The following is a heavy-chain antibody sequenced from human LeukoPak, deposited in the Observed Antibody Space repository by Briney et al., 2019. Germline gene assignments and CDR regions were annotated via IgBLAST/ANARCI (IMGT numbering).Heavy chain of an antibody. CDR3: ARSLGIVVVVAATGLDY. V-gene: IGHV3-21*01. D-gene: IGHD2-15*01. CDR1: GFTFSGYS. J-gene: IGHJ4*02. Sequence: GGSLRLSCAASGFTFSGYSMNWVRQAPGKGLEWVSSISSSSSYIYYADSVKGRFTISRDNAKNSLYLQMNSLRAEDTAVYYCARSLGIVVVVAATGLDYWAQGTLVTVSS. CDR2: ISSSSSYI.